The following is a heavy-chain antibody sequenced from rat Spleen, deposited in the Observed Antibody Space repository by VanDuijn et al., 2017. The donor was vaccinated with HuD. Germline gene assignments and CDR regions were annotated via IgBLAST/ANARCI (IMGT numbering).Heavy chain of an antibody. CDR2: IIYDGTNT. CDR3: ARINYYDGTYY. D-gene: IGHD1-12*02. Sequence: EVQLVQSGGGLVQPGGSLKLSCAASGFTFSDYGMAWVRQTPEKGLEWITNIIYDGTNTYYRDSVKGRFTISRDNAENTLYLQMDSLRSEDTATYYCARINYYDGTYYWGQGTLVTVSS. J-gene: IGHJ3*01. V-gene: IGHV5-17*01. CDR1: GFTFSDYG.